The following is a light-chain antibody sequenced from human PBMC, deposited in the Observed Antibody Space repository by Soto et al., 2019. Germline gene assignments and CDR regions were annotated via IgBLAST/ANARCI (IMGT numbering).Light chain of an antibody. CDR2: DAS. CDR1: QDISNY. V-gene: IGKV1-33*01. Sequence: DIQMTQSPSSLSASVGDRVTITCQASQDISNYLNWYQQKPGKAPKLLIYDASNLETGVPSRFSGSGSGTDFTFTISILQPEDIATYYCQQYDTLPFTFGPGTKVDIK. J-gene: IGKJ3*01. CDR3: QQYDTLPFT.